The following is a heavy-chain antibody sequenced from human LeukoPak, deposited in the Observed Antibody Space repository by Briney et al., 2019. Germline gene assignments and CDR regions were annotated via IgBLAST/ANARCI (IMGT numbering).Heavy chain of an antibody. D-gene: IGHD2-2*02. J-gene: IGHJ6*03. CDR1: GYTFTGYY. CDR2: INPNSGGT. CDR3: ARGIVVPAAISGFVTVDYYYMDV. V-gene: IGHV1-2*02. Sequence: ASVKVSCKASGYTFTGYYMHWVRQAPGQGLEWMGWINPNSGGTNYAQKFQGRVTMTRDTSISTAYMELSRLRSDDTAVYYCARGIVVPAAISGFVTVDYYYMDVWGKGTTVTVSS.